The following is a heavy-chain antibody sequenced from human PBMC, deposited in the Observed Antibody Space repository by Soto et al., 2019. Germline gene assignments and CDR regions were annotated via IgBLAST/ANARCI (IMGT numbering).Heavy chain of an antibody. D-gene: IGHD2-2*01. CDR3: AKDYCSSTSCPFDP. CDR1: GITFSSHR. CDR2: ISYDGTAE. J-gene: IGHJ5*02. V-gene: IGHV3-30*18. Sequence: QVQLVESGGGVAQPGMSLRLSCVASGITFSSHRMHWVRQAPGQGLEWVAAISYDGTAEYYADSVKRRFTISRDNSKNTLYLQMNTLRGDDTAVYYCAKDYCSSTSCPFDPWGQGTLVTVSP.